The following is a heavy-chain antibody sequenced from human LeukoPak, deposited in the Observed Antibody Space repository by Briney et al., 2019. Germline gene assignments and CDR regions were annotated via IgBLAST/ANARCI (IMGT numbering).Heavy chain of an antibody. V-gene: IGHV1-8*03. D-gene: IGHD2-2*01. CDR1: GYTFTSYD. CDR2: MNPNSGNT. J-gene: IGHJ4*02. CDR3: ARGQKAGCSSTSCYYNY. Sequence: ASVKVSCKASGYTFTSYDINWVRQATGQGLEWMGWMNPNSGNTGYAQKFQGRVTITRNTSISTAYMELSSLRSEDTAVYYCARGQKAGCSSTSCYYNYWGQGTLVTASS.